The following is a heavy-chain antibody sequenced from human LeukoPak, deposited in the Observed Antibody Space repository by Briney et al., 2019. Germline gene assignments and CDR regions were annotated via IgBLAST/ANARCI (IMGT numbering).Heavy chain of an antibody. CDR3: ATSGCYERFEY. Sequence: GGSLRLFCAASGFTFSSYGMHWVRQAPGKGLEWVAVIWYDGSNKYYADSVKGRFTISRDNSKNTLYLQMNSLRAEDTAVYYCATSGCYERFEYWGQGTMVTVSS. D-gene: IGHD1-26*01. V-gene: IGHV3-33*01. CDR2: IWYDGSNK. CDR1: GFTFSSYG. J-gene: IGHJ4*02.